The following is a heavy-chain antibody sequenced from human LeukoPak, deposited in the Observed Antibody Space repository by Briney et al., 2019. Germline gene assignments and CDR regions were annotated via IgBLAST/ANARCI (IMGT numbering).Heavy chain of an antibody. V-gene: IGHV4-38-2*01. Sequence: SETLSLTCAVSGYSISSGYYWGWIRQPPGKGLEWIGTIYLSGSTYYNPSLKSRVTISVDTSKNQFSLKLSSVTAADTAVYCCARGEYSSGWYIDYWGQGTLVTVSS. CDR1: GYSISSGYY. CDR3: ARGEYSSGWYIDY. D-gene: IGHD6-19*01. J-gene: IGHJ4*02. CDR2: IYLSGST.